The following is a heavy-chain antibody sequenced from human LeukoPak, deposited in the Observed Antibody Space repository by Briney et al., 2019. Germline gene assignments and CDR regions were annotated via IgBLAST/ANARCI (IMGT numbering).Heavy chain of an antibody. CDR3: ARDGVGYYGSGSYYGY. D-gene: IGHD3-10*01. Sequence: SETLSLTCTVSGGSINSSSYYWGWIRQPAGKGLEWIGRIYTSGSTNYNPSLKSRVTISVDTSKNQFSLKLSSVTAADTAVYYCARDGVGYYGSGSYYGYWGQGTLVTVSS. V-gene: IGHV4-61*02. CDR2: IYTSGST. J-gene: IGHJ4*02. CDR1: GGSINSSSYY.